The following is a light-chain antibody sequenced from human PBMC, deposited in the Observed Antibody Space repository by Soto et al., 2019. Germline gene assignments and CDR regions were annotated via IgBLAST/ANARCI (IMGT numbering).Light chain of an antibody. CDR2: EVN. CDR1: SSDIGGYNS. CDR3: STSAGIYHYLV. Sequence: QSVLTQPPSASGSPGQSVTISCTGTSSDIGGYNSVSWYQQHPGKAPRLMIYEVNKRPSGVPDRFSGSKSGYTASLTVSGLLTEDEAFYYCSTSAGIYHYLVFGGGTKLTVL. J-gene: IGLJ3*02. V-gene: IGLV2-8*01.